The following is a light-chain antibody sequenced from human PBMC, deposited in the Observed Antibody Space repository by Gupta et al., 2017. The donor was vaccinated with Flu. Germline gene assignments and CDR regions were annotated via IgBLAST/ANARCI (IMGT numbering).Light chain of an antibody. J-gene: IGKJ1*01. Sequence: DIVLTQLPVTLSLSPGESATLPCRASQSVSSSYLAWYQQKPGQAPWLLIYGASSSATSIPDRFSGSGSGTDVTLAISRLVPEDFAVYYCQQAGTFGQGTKLEIK. CDR2: GAS. CDR1: QSVSSSY. V-gene: IGKV3-20*01. CDR3: QQAGT.